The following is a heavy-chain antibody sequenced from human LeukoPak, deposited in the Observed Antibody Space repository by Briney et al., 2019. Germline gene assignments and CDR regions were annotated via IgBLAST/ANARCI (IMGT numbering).Heavy chain of an antibody. CDR2: IYPGDSNT. Sequence: GESLKISCQSSGYSFTNYWIGWMRQMLGKGLEWMGIIYPGDSNTRYSPSFQGQVTISADKSITTAYLQWSSLTASDTAMYYCARGRGYPNAFDIWGQGTMVTVSS. D-gene: IGHD3-3*01. J-gene: IGHJ3*02. V-gene: IGHV5-51*01. CDR3: ARGRGYPNAFDI. CDR1: GYSFTNYW.